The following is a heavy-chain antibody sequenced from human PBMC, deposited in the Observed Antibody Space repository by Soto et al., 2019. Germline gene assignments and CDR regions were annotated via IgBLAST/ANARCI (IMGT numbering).Heavy chain of an antibody. D-gene: IGHD3-22*01. V-gene: IGHV3-30-3*01. CDR2: ISYDGSNK. CDR1: GFTFSSYA. J-gene: IGHJ6*02. CDR3: ARGVGPTRVVVIRGYGMDV. Sequence: QVQLVESGGGVVQPGRSLRLSCAASGFTFSSYAMHWVRQAPGKGLEWVAVISYDGSNKYYADSVKGRFTISRDNSKNTLYLQMNSLRAEDTAVYYCARGVGPTRVVVIRGYGMDVWGQGTTVTVSS.